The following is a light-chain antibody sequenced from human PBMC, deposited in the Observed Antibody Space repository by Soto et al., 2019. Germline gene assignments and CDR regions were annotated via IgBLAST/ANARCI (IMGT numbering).Light chain of an antibody. CDR3: QQHAHWPLT. Sequence: EIVLTQSPGTLSLSPVERATLSCRASQSVSSNLAWYQQKPGQAPGLLIYEASTRATGIPARFSGSGSGTDFTLTISSLEPEDFAVYYCQQHAHWPLTFGGGTKVDIK. V-gene: IGKV3-11*01. CDR1: QSVSSN. J-gene: IGKJ4*01. CDR2: EAS.